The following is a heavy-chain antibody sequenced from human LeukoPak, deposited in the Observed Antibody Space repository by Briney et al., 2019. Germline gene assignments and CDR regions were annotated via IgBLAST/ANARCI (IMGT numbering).Heavy chain of an antibody. CDR1: GYTFTVYY. CDR2: INPNSGGT. D-gene: IGHD6-19*01. V-gene: IGHV1-2*02. CDR3: ARVHHKSEQWLVGFDY. Sequence: ASVTVSCMASGYTFTVYYMHWVRQAPRQRREWMGWINPNSGGTNYAQKFQGGVTMTRDTSISPAYMELSRLRSDDTAVYYCARVHHKSEQWLVGFDYWGQGTLVTVSS. J-gene: IGHJ4*02.